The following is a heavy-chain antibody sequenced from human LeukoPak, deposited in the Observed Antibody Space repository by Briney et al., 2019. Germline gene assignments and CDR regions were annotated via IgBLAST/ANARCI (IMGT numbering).Heavy chain of an antibody. J-gene: IGHJ3*02. CDR2: TYYRSKWYN. V-gene: IGHV6-1*01. Sequence: SQTLSLTCAISGDSVSSNIAAWNWIRQSPSRGLEWLGSTYYRSKWYNDYAVSVKSRITINPETSKNQFSLKLNSVTPEDTAVYYCARGVGSGWFLFAFDIWGQGTMVTVSS. CDR1: GDSVSSNIAA. D-gene: IGHD6-19*01. CDR3: ARGVGSGWFLFAFDI.